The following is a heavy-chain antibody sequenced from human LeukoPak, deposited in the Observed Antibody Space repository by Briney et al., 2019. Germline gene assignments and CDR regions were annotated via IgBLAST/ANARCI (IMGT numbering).Heavy chain of an antibody. Sequence: GGSLRLSCAASGFTFSSYAMHWVRQAPGKGLEWVAVISYDGSNKYYADSVKGRFTISRDNSKNTLYLQMNSLRAEDTAVYYCARDSKVATMGDAFDIWGQGTMVTVSS. J-gene: IGHJ3*02. CDR2: ISYDGSNK. D-gene: IGHD5-12*01. V-gene: IGHV3-30-3*01. CDR1: GFTFSSYA. CDR3: ARDSKVATMGDAFDI.